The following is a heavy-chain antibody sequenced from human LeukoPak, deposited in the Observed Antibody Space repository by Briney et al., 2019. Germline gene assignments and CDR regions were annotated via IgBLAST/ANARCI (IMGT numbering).Heavy chain of an antibody. V-gene: IGHV1-69*04. D-gene: IGHD3-22*01. Sequence: SVKVSCKASGGTFSSYAISWVRQAPGQGLEWMGRIIPILGIANYAQKFQGRVTIAADKSTSTAYMELSSLRSEDTAVYYCASGNYYDSSGSLMGYWGQGTLVTVSS. CDR1: GGTFSSYA. CDR3: ASGNYYDSSGSLMGY. CDR2: IIPILGIA. J-gene: IGHJ4*02.